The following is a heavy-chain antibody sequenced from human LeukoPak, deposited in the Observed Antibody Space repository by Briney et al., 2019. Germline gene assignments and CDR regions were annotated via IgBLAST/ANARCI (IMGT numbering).Heavy chain of an antibody. D-gene: IGHD3-16*02. J-gene: IGHJ6*03. Sequence: SETLSLTCAVYGGSFSGYYWSWIRQPPGKGLEWIGEINHSGSTNYNPSLKSRVTISVDTSKNQFSLKLSSVTAADTAVYYCARVFRSLARYYYYCYYMDVWGKGTTVTVSS. V-gene: IGHV4-34*01. CDR3: ARVFRSLARYYYYCYYMDV. CDR2: INHSGST. CDR1: GGSFSGYY.